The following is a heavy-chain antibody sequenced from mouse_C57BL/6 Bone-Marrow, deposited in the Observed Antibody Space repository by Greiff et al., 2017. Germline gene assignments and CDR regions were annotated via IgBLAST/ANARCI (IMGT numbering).Heavy chain of an antibody. CDR2: IHPNSGST. CDR3: SRGGSYCYFED. CDR1: GYTFTSYW. J-gene: IGHJ1*03. Sequence: VQLQQPGAELVKPGASVKLSCKASGYTFTSYWMHWVKQRPGQGLEWIGMIHPNSGSTNYTAKFKSKATLTVDKSSSTAYMQLSSLTSEDSAVYYCSRGGSYCYFEDWGTGTTVTVAS. V-gene: IGHV1-64*01.